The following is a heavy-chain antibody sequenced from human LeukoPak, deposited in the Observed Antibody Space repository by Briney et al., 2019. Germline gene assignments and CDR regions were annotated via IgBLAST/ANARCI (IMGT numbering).Heavy chain of an antibody. J-gene: IGHJ4*02. CDR3: ARVGGDFDY. Sequence: GGSLRLSCEASGFTFSSYEMNWVRQAPGKGLEWVSYISSSGSTIYYADSVKGRFTISRDNAKNSLYLQMNTLRAEDTAVYYCARVGGDFDYWGQGALVTVSS. V-gene: IGHV3-48*03. CDR1: GFTFSSYE. CDR2: ISSSGSTI.